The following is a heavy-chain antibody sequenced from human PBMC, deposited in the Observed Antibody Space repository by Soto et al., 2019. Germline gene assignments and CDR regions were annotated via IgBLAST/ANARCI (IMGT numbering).Heavy chain of an antibody. V-gene: IGHV3-53*01. D-gene: IGHD5-12*01. CDR1: GFTVSSNY. CDR2: IYSGGST. J-gene: IGHJ6*02. CDR3: ARDSGYDYTIYYGMDV. Sequence: LRLSCAASGFTVSSNYMSWVRQAPGKGLEWVSVIYSGGSTYYADSVKGRFTISRDNSKNTLYLQMNSLRAEDTAVYYCARDSGYDYTIYYGMDVWGQGTTVTVSS.